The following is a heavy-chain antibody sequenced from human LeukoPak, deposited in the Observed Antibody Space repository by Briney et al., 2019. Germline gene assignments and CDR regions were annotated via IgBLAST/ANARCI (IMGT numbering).Heavy chain of an antibody. J-gene: IGHJ6*03. CDR1: SGPISSNNYN. Sequence: PSETLSLTCTVSSGPISSNNYNWGWIRPPPGKGLEWIGSIYYTGRTFYNPSLKSRVTMSLDALKNQFTLKVTSVTATDTAVYYCARLVSYDVLTENFYKYYMDVWGKGTTVTVSS. CDR2: IYYTGRT. CDR3: ARLVSYDVLTENFYKYYMDV. D-gene: IGHD3-9*01. V-gene: IGHV4-39*01.